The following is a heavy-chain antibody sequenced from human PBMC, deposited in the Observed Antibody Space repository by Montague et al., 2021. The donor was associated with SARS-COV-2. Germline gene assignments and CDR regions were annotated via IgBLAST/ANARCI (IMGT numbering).Heavy chain of an antibody. CDR3: ARLGDGVVPSPILGVGPYYSYCYMDV. CDR2: IHHGGST. D-gene: IGHD3-10*01. Sequence: SETLSLTCAVHGGSFSTYSWNWIRQPPGKGLEWIGEIHHGGSTNYNPSLKIRVTISADTSKNQFSLKLTSGAAADTAVYYCARLGDGVVPSPILGVGPYYSYCYMDVWGQGTTVTVSS. V-gene: IGHV4-34*01. J-gene: IGHJ6*03. CDR1: GGSFSTYS.